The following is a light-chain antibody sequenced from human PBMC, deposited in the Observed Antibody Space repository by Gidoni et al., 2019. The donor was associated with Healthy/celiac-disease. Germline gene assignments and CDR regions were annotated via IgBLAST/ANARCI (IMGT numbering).Light chain of an antibody. V-gene: IGKV4-1*01. Sequence: DIVMTQSPDSLAVSPGERATITCKSSQSVLYSSNNKNYLAWYQQKPGQPPKLLIYWASTREAGVPDRFSGSGSGTDFTLTISSLQAEDVAVYYCQQYYSTPYTFGQXTKLEIK. J-gene: IGKJ2*01. CDR3: QQYYSTPYT. CDR1: QSVLYSSNNKNY. CDR2: WAS.